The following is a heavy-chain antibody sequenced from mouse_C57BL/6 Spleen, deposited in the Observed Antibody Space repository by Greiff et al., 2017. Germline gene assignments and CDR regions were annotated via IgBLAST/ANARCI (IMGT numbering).Heavy chain of an antibody. J-gene: IGHJ3*01. V-gene: IGHV14-2*01. Sequence: EVQLVESGAELVKPGASVKLSCTASGFNITDYYMHWVKQRTEQGLEWIGRIDPEDGETQYAPKFQGKATITADTSSNTAYLQLSSLTSEDTAVYYCAGGEGNNPAGFAYWGQGTLVTVSA. CDR2: IDPEDGET. CDR1: GFNITDYY. CDR3: AGGEGNNPAGFAY. D-gene: IGHD1-3*01.